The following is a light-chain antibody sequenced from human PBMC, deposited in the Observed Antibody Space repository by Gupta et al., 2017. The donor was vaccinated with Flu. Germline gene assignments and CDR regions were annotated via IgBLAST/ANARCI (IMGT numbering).Light chain of an antibody. CDR3: HQDHNVPKS. CDR2: DAS. Sequence: DIQMTQSPSSLSASVGDRVIITCQASQDINNYLTWFQQKPGKAPKLLIYDASNLEIGVSSRFSGSGSGTDFTFIISSLQPEDIATYYCHQDHNVPKSFGGGTKVEIK. CDR1: QDINNY. V-gene: IGKV1-33*01. J-gene: IGKJ4*01.